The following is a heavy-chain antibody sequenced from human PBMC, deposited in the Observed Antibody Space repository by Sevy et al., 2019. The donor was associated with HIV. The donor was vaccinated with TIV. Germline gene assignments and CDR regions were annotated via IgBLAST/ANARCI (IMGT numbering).Heavy chain of an antibody. CDR3: ATEVDYSSSAFDY. D-gene: IGHD6-6*01. V-gene: IGHV3-11*01. CDR1: GFTFSDYY. CDR2: ISSSGHTI. J-gene: IGHJ4*02. Sequence: GGSLRLSCAASGFTFSDYYMSWIRQAPGKGLELVSYISSSGHTIYYADSVKGRFTTSRDDAKNSVYLQMNRLRADDTAVYYCATEVDYSSSAFDYWGQGTLVTVSS.